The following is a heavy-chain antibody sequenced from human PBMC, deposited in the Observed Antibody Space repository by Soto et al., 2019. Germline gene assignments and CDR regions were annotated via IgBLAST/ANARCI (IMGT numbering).Heavy chain of an antibody. J-gene: IGHJ5*02. CDR2: IIPIFGTA. CDR3: AILSSSGWPYNWFDP. CDR1: GGTFSCYA. V-gene: IGHV1-69*01. Sequence: QVQLVQSGAEVKKPGSSVKVSCKASGGTFSCYAISWVRQAPGQGLEWMGGIIPIFGTANYAQTFQGRVTITADESTSTAYMELSSLRSEATPVYYWAILSSSGWPYNWFDPWGQGTLVTVSS. D-gene: IGHD6-19*01.